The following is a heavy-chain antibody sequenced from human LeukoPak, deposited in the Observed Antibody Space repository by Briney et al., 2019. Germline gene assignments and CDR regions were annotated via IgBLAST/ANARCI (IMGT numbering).Heavy chain of an antibody. D-gene: IGHD4-23*01. J-gene: IGHJ3*02. CDR3: ATTTVVTFNHDAFDI. Sequence: GGSLRLSCTASGFTFSVAAMTWVRQAPGKGLEWVSLIGASGESTYYADPVKGRFTISRDNAKNTLYLQMNSLRAEDTAVYYCATTTVVTFNHDAFDIWGQGTMVTVSS. CDR1: GFTFSVAA. V-gene: IGHV3-23*01. CDR2: IGASGEST.